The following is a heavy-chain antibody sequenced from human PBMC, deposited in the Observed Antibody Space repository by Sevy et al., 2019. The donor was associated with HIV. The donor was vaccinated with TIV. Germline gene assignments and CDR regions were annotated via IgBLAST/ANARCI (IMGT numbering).Heavy chain of an antibody. CDR2: ISSSSSSI. D-gene: IGHD1-26*01. CDR3: ARAENYYGGGNFDS. V-gene: IGHV3-48*02. Sequence: GGSLRLSCAVSGFTLSSYSMNWVRQAPGKGLEWVSYISSSSSSIYYADSVKGRFTISRDNAKNSLYLQMNSLRDEDTAVYYCARAENYYGGGNFDSWGQGTLVTVSS. CDR1: GFTLSSYS. J-gene: IGHJ4*02.